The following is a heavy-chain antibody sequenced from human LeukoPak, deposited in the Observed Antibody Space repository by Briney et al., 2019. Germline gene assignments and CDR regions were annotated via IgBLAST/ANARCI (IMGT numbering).Heavy chain of an antibody. CDR1: GGSISSSSYY. D-gene: IGHD2/OR15-2a*01. V-gene: IGHV4-39*01. CDR3: AKIVTAGYHYFDS. J-gene: IGHJ4*02. Sequence: SETLSLTCTVSGGSISSSSYYWGWIRQPPGKGLEWIGSIYYSGSTYYNPSLKSRVTISVDTSKNQFSLKLSSVTAADTAVYYCAKIVTAGYHYFDSWGQGTLVTVSS. CDR2: IYYSGST.